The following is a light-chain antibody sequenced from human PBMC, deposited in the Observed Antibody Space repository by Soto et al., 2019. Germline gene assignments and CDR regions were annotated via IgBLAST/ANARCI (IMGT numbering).Light chain of an antibody. J-gene: IGLJ2*01. CDR1: SRHSSYI. Sequence: QSVLTQSSSASAPLGSSVKLTCSLSSRHSSYIIGWHQQQPGKAPRYLMKVEGSGSYNKGSGVPDRFSGSSSGADRFLTISNLQFEDEADYYCETWDSYPPVVFGGGTKLTVL. CDR2: VEGSGSY. CDR3: ETWDSYPPVV. V-gene: IGLV4-60*02.